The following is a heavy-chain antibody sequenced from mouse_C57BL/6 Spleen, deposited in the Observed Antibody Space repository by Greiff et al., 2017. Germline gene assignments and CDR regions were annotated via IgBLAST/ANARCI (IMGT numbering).Heavy chain of an antibody. V-gene: IGHV1-64*01. Sequence: QVQLQQPGAELVKPGASVKLSCKASGYTFTSYWMHWVKQRPGQGLEWIGMIHPNSGSTNYKEKFKSKATLTVDKSASTAYMQLRSLTSEDSAVYYCARGDYDGLFDYWGQGTTLTVSS. CDR1: GYTFTSYW. D-gene: IGHD2-4*01. CDR3: ARGDYDGLFDY. CDR2: IHPNSGST. J-gene: IGHJ2*01.